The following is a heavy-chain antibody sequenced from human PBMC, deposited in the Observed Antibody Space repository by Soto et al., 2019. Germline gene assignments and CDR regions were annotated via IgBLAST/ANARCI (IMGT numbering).Heavy chain of an antibody. V-gene: IGHV3-23*01. J-gene: IGHJ4*02. CDR3: AEDHRSKSDYGGNSKSFDY. CDR1: GFTFRSYA. CDR2: ISGSGGST. D-gene: IGHD4-17*01. Sequence: GGSLRLSCAASGFTFRSYAMSWVRQAPGKGLEWVAAISGSGGSTYYADSVKGRFTISRDNSKNTLYLQMNSLRAEDTAVYYCAEDHRSKSDYGGNSKSFDYWGQGTMVTVSS.